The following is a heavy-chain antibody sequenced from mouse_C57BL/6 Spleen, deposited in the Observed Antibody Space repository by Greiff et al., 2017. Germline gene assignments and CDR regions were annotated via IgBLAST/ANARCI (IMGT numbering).Heavy chain of an antibody. CDR3: RITTVVAGYYFDY. V-gene: IGHV1-50*01. CDR1: GYTFTSYW. CDR2: IDPSDSYT. Sequence: QVQLKQPGAELVKPGASVKLSCKASGYTFTSYWMQWVKQRPGQGLEWIGEIDPSDSYTNYNQKFKGKATLTVDTSSSTAYMQLSSLTSEDAAVYYCRITTVVAGYYFDYWGQGTTLTVSS. D-gene: IGHD1-1*01. J-gene: IGHJ2*01.